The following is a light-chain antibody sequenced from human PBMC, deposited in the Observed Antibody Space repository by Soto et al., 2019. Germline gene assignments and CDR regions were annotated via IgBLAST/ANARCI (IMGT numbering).Light chain of an antibody. CDR3: QQYGSSPIT. J-gene: IGKJ5*01. V-gene: IGKV3-20*01. CDR2: AAS. CDR1: QSINSRH. Sequence: EIVLTQSPGTLSLSPGERATLSCRVSQSINSRHLAWYQHKPGQAPRLLIYAASSRATVIPDRFSGSGSGTDFTLTISRLEPEDCAVYYCQQYGSSPITFGQGTRLAIK.